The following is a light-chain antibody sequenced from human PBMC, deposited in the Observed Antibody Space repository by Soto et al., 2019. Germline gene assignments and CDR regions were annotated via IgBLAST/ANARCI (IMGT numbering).Light chain of an antibody. V-gene: IGLV8-61*01. CDR2: STN. Sequence: QTVLTQEPSFSVSPGGTVTLTCGLTSGSVSTNYYPSWYQQTPGQAPRTLIYSTNTRSSGVPDRFSGSILGNKAALTITGAQADDESDYYCVLYMGNGIRVFGGGTQLTVL. CDR1: SGSVSTNYY. CDR3: VLYMGNGIRV. J-gene: IGLJ3*02.